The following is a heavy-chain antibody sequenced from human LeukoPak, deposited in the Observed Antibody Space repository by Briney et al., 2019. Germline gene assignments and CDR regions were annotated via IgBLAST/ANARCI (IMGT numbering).Heavy chain of an antibody. CDR3: ASDSSSWYLFSIYY. Sequence: PSETLSLTCAVYGGSFSGYYWSWIRQPPGKGLEWIGEINHSGSTNYNPSLKSRVTISVDTSKNQFSLKLSSVTAADTAVYYCASDSSSWYLFSIYYWGQGTLVTVSS. CDR2: INHSGST. J-gene: IGHJ4*02. D-gene: IGHD6-13*01. V-gene: IGHV4-34*01. CDR1: GGSFSGYY.